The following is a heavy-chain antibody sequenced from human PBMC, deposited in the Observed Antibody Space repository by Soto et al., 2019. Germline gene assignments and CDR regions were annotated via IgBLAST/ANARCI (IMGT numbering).Heavy chain of an antibody. D-gene: IGHD3-3*01. CDR1: GGSISSYY. V-gene: IGHV4-59*01. Sequence: QVQLQESGPGLVKPSETLSLTCTVSGGSISSYYWSWIRQPPGKGLEWIGYIYYSGSTNYNPSLKGRVTISVDTSKNQFSLKLSSVTAADTSVYYCARSYDFWSGYYRGVYFDYWGQGTLVTVSS. CDR3: ARSYDFWSGYYRGVYFDY. CDR2: IYYSGST. J-gene: IGHJ4*02.